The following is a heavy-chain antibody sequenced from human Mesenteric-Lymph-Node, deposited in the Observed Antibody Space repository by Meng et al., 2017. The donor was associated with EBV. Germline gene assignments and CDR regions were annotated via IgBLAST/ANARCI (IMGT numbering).Heavy chain of an antibody. V-gene: IGHV4-34*01. CDR3: ARGHMWDNKFDP. Sequence: QAPPMPWVAGLLSPSENMSLPCAVYGGSFSVYYWTWIRQPPETGLEWIGEINHNGVADYNPSLKSRVTISVGTSKNQFSLRLTSVTAADTAVYYCARGHMWDNKFDPWGQGTLVTVSS. CDR2: INHNGVA. J-gene: IGHJ5*02. D-gene: IGHD1-26*01. CDR1: GGSFSVYY.